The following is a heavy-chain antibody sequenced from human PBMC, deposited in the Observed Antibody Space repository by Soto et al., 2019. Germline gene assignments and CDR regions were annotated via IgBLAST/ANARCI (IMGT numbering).Heavy chain of an antibody. CDR2: IYYSGST. Sequence: QVQLQESGPGLVKPSETLSLTCTVSGGSISSYYWSWIRQPPGKGLEWIGYIYYSGSTNYNPSLKSRVTISVDTSKNQCSLKLSSVTAADTAVYYCAGEAYGGNYDNWFDPWGQGTLVTVSS. V-gene: IGHV4-59*01. D-gene: IGHD3-22*01. CDR1: GGSISSYY. J-gene: IGHJ5*02. CDR3: AGEAYGGNYDNWFDP.